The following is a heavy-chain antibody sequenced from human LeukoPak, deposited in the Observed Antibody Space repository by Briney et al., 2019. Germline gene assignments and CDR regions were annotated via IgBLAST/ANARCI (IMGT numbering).Heavy chain of an antibody. V-gene: IGHV4-61*01. J-gene: IGHJ5*02. D-gene: IGHD2-15*01. Sequence: SETLSLTCTVSGVSVSSGSYYWSWIRQPPGKGLEWLGYIYYSGSNNYNPSLKCRVTVSVDTSKYQFSLTLSSVTAADTVVYYCACTVVVAATRSFDPWGQGNLVTVSS. CDR3: ACTVVVAATRSFDP. CDR2: IYYSGSN. CDR1: GVSVSSGSYY.